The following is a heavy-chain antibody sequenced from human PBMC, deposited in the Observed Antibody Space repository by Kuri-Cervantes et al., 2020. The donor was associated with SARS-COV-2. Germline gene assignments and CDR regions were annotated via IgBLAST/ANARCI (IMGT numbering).Heavy chain of an antibody. CDR3: ARWRGGTDAFDI. D-gene: IGHD3-16*01. CDR1: GGTFSSYA. J-gene: IGHJ3*02. Sequence: SVKVSCKASGGTFSSYASSWVRQAPGQGLEWMGRIIPILGTANYAQKFQGRVTITRNTSISTAYMELSSLRSEDTAVYYCARWRGGTDAFDIWGQGTMVTVSS. CDR2: IIPILGTA. V-gene: IGHV1-69*04.